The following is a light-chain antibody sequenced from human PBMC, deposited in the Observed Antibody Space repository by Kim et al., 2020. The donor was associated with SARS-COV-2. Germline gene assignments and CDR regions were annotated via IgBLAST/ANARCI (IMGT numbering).Light chain of an antibody. CDR1: NIVSKN. Sequence: VARGPTFRVTDGANNIVSKNVTWYQQKPGQAPVLVIYRHSNRPSGIPERFSASDSRNTATLTISRAQAGDEADYYCQVWDSSTGVFGGGTQLTVL. CDR3: QVWDSSTGV. CDR2: RHS. V-gene: IGLV3-9*01. J-gene: IGLJ2*01.